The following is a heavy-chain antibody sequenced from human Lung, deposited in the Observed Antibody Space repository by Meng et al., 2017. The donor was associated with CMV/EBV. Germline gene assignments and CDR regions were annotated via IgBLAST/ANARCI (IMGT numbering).Heavy chain of an antibody. CDR1: GDPFRSHA. J-gene: IGHJ4*02. CDR2: IIPILGIA. Sequence: SVXVSXKASGDPFRSHAISWVRQAPGQGLEWMGGIIPILGIATYAQKFQGRVAIAADKSTTTAYMELSRLRSEDTTVYFCARALYYYDSSGYYPYFDYWGQGXLVTVSS. V-gene: IGHV1-69*10. CDR3: ARALYYYDSSGYYPYFDY. D-gene: IGHD3-22*01.